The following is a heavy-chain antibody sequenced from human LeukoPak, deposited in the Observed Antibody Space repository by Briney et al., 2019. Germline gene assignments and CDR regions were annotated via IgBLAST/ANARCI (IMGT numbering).Heavy chain of an antibody. V-gene: IGHV3-30*04. CDR1: GFTFSNYV. D-gene: IGHD2-15*01. Sequence: GTSLTLSCAASGFTFSNYVTHWVRQAPGKGLEWVAVTSTDENLKFYADSVKGRFTISRDNSKNTLYLQMNSLRAEDTAVYYCARERAAATPVTRKYYYYMDVWGKGTTVTVSS. CDR2: TSTDENLK. J-gene: IGHJ6*03. CDR3: ARERAAATPVTRKYYYYMDV.